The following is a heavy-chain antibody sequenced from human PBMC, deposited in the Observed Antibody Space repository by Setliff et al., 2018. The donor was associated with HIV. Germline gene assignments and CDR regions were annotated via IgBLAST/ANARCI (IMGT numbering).Heavy chain of an antibody. V-gene: IGHV4-39*01. CDR1: GGSISSSSYY. Sequence: SETLSLTCTVSGGSISSSSYYWGWIRQPPGKGLEWIGSIYYSTITYYNPSLKSRVTISVDTSKNQFSLKLSSVTAADTALYYCASPRGSYGMDYWGQGTLVTVSS. J-gene: IGHJ4*02. CDR3: ASPRGSYGMDY. CDR2: IYYSTIT. D-gene: IGHD1-26*01.